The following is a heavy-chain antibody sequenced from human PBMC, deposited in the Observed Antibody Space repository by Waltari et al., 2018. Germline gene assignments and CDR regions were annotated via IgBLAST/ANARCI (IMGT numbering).Heavy chain of an antibody. CDR3: ARGGGYYYGSGSYAID. D-gene: IGHD3-10*01. J-gene: IGHJ4*02. V-gene: IGHV4-59*01. Sequence: QVQLQESGPGLVKPSETLSLTCTVSGGPISSYYWSWIRQPPGKGLEWIGYIYYSGSTNYNPSLKSRVTISVDTSKNQFSLKLSSVTAADTAVYYCARGGGYYYGSGSYAIDWGQGTLVTVSS. CDR2: IYYSGST. CDR1: GGPISSYY.